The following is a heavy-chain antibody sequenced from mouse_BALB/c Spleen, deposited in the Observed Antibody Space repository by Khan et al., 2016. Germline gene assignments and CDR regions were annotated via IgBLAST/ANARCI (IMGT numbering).Heavy chain of an antibody. J-gene: IGHJ2*01. CDR3: ARNPSNWDVDYFDY. CDR2: IWGDGNT. Sequence: QVQLKESGPGLVAPSQSLSITCTVSGFSLTTYAVSWVRQPPGNGLEWLGVIWGDGNTNYHSALKSRLSLSKDNSKSQVFLKLNSLQTDDTATYYCARNPSNWDVDYFDYWGQGTTLTVAS. D-gene: IGHD4-1*01. V-gene: IGHV2-3*01. CDR1: GFSLTTYA.